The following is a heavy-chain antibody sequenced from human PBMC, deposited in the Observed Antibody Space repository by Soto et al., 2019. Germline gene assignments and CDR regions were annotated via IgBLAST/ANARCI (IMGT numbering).Heavy chain of an antibody. D-gene: IGHD4-17*01. Sequence: PGGSLRLSCAASGFTFSSYWMSWVRQAPGKGLEWVANIKQDGSEKYYVDSVKGRFTISRDNAKNSLYLQMNSLRAEDTAVYYCARDLVGDYVIEYYGMDVWGQGTTVTVSS. CDR3: ARDLVGDYVIEYYGMDV. V-gene: IGHV3-7*05. CDR2: IKQDGSEK. J-gene: IGHJ6*02. CDR1: GFTFSSYW.